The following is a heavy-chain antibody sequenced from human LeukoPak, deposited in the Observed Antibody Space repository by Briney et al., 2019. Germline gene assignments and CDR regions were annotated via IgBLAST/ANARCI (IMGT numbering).Heavy chain of an antibody. CDR2: IFYSGST. CDR3: ARELIFDSSGYNDY. CDR1: GASTSRSSYY. Sequence: SETLSFTCTVSGASTSRSSYYWGWIRQPPGKGLEWIGSIFYSGSTYYNPSFKSRVTISIDTSKNQFSLKLSSVTAADRAVYYCARELIFDSSGYNDYWGQGTLVTVSS. V-gene: IGHV4-39*02. D-gene: IGHD3-22*01. J-gene: IGHJ4*02.